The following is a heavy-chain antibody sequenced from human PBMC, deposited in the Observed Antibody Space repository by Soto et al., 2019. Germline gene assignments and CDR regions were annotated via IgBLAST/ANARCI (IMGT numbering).Heavy chain of an antibody. J-gene: IGHJ4*02. D-gene: IGHD3-3*01. CDR2: NIPIFGTA. Sequence: QVQLVQSGAEVKKPGSSVKVSCKASGGTFSSYAFSWVRQAPGQGLEWMGGNIPIFGTANYAQKFQGRVTITADESTSTAYMELSSLRSEDTAVYYCARVRVRFLEWLGSEGWGQGTLVTVSS. V-gene: IGHV1-69*12. CDR1: GGTFSSYA. CDR3: ARVRVRFLEWLGSEG.